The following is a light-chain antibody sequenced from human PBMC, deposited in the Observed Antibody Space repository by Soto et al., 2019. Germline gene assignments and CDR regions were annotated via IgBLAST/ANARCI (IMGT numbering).Light chain of an antibody. CDR3: QQRSNWSWT. CDR1: QSVSSY. Sequence: EIVLTQSPATLSLSPGERATLSCRASQSVSSYLAWYQQKPGQAPRLHIYDASNRATGIPARFSGSGSGTDFTLTISSLEPEDFAVYYCQQRSNWSWTFGQGTKV. J-gene: IGKJ1*01. V-gene: IGKV3-11*01. CDR2: DAS.